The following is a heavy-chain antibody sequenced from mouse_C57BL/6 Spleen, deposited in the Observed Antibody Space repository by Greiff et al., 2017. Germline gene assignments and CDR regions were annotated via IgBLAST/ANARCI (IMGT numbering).Heavy chain of an antibody. Sequence: VQLQQSGPELVKPGASVKISCKASGYTFTDYYMNWVKQSHGKSLEWIGDINPNNGGTSYNQKFKGKATLTVDKSSSTAYMELRSLTSEDSAVYYCARWRAYYSNYAWYFDVWGTGTTVTVSS. J-gene: IGHJ1*03. CDR3: ARWRAYYSNYAWYFDV. D-gene: IGHD2-5*01. CDR2: INPNNGGT. V-gene: IGHV1-26*01. CDR1: GYTFTDYY.